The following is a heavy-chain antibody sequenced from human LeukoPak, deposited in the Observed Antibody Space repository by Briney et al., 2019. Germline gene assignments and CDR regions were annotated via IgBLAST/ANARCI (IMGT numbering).Heavy chain of an antibody. D-gene: IGHD3-10*02. Sequence: GGSLRLSCAASGFTFSSYAMSWVRQAPGKGLEWVSGISGSGGSTYYADSVKGRFTISRDNSKNTLYLQMNSLRAEGTAVYYCARDLHYYVAMDVWGQGTTVTVSS. CDR2: ISGSGGST. CDR3: ARDLHYYVAMDV. V-gene: IGHV3-23*01. J-gene: IGHJ6*02. CDR1: GFTFSSYA.